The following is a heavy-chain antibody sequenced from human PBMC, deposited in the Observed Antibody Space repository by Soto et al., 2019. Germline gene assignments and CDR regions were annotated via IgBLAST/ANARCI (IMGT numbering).Heavy chain of an antibody. D-gene: IGHD4-17*01. V-gene: IGHV3-66*01. J-gene: IGHJ4*02. Sequence: GGSLRLSSAASGVNVSSNYMSWVRQAPGKGLEWVSVIYSGGSTYYADSVKGRFTISRDNSKNTLYLQMNSLRAEDTAVYYCARGGSYGGNSEGEIDYWGQGTLVTVS. CDR1: GVNVSSNY. CDR3: ARGGSYGGNSEGEIDY. CDR2: IYSGGST.